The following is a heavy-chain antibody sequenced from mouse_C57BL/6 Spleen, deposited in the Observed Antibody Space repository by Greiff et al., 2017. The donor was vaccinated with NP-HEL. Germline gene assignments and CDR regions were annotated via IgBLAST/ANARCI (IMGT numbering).Heavy chain of an antibody. V-gene: IGHV1-4*01. CDR2: INPSSGYT. Sequence: VQGVESGAELARPGASVQMSCKASGYTFTSYTMHWVKQRPGQGLEWIGYINPSSGYTKYNQKFKDKATLTADKSSSTAYMQLSSLTSEDSAVYYCAIDGYDYAMDYWGQGTSVTVSS. J-gene: IGHJ4*01. CDR1: GYTFTSYT. CDR3: AIDGYDYAMDY. D-gene: IGHD2-3*01.